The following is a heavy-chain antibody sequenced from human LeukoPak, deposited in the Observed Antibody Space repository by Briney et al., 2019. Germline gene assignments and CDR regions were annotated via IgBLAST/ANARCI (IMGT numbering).Heavy chain of an antibody. J-gene: IGHJ4*02. CDR3: ARFGAAAGTDY. V-gene: IGHV4-59*01. CDR2: VYYSGST. Sequence: CLWIRQPPGKGLEWVGYVYYSGSTKYNPSLTSRVTISVDTSKNQFSLKLSSVTAADTAVYYCARFGAAAGTDYWGQGTLVTVSS. D-gene: IGHD6-13*01.